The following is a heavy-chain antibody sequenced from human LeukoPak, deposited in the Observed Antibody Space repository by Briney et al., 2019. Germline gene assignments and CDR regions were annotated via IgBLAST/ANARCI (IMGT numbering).Heavy chain of an antibody. CDR1: GGSVSSGSYY. Sequence: SETLSLTCTVSGGSVSSGSYYWSWIRQPPGKGLEWIGYIYYSGSTNYNPSLKSRVTISVDTSKNQFSLKLSSVTAADTAVYYCARGLKDYVWGSYREYFDYWGQGTLVTVSS. CDR2: IYYSGST. CDR3: ARGLKDYVWGSYREYFDY. V-gene: IGHV4-61*01. J-gene: IGHJ4*02. D-gene: IGHD3-16*02.